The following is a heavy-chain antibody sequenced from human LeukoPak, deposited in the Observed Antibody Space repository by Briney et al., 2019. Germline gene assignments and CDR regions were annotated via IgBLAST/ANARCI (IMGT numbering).Heavy chain of an antibody. J-gene: IGHJ4*02. CDR3: ARGRAVYGGSYRYTILDY. D-gene: IGHD3-16*02. CDR2: INHSGST. Sequence: SETLSLTCAVYGGSFSGYYWSWIRQPPGKGLEWIGEINHSGSTNYNPSLKSRVTISVDTSKNQFSLKLSSVTAADTAVYYCARGRAVYGGSYRYTILDYWGQGTLVTVSS. V-gene: IGHV4-34*01. CDR1: GGSFSGYY.